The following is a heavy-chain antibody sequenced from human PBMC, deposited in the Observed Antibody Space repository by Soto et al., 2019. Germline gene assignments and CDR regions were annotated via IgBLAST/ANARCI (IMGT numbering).Heavy chain of an antibody. CDR2: IYYRGNT. Sequence: QLQLQESGPGLVKPSETLSLTCTVSGGSITSSSYYWGWIRQPPGKGLEWIGSIYYRGNTYYNPCLRSRVTISVDTSKNQFSLKRSSVTAADTAVYYCAREGGGYCSGGSCQVDYWGEGTLVTVSA. D-gene: IGHD2-15*01. J-gene: IGHJ4*02. CDR3: AREGGGYCSGGSCQVDY. V-gene: IGHV4-39*02. CDR1: GGSITSSSYY.